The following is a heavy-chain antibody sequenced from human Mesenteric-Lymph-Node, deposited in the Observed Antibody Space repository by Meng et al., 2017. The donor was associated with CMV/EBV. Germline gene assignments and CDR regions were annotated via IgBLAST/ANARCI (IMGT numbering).Heavy chain of an antibody. J-gene: IGHJ4*02. Sequence: YNGSFTTDCWSWIRQTPGKGLEWIGEINHRGATKGNPSLKGRLTMSVDTSKSQFSLKLSSVTAADTAVYYCARATVFVRGVRRTEDYWGQGTLVTVSS. CDR1: NGSFTTDC. V-gene: IGHV4-34*01. D-gene: IGHD3-10*01. CDR2: INHRGAT. CDR3: ARATVFVRGVRRTEDY.